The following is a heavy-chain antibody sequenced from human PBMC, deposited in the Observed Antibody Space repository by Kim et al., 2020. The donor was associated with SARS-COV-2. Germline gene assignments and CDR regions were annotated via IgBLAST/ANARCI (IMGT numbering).Heavy chain of an antibody. J-gene: IGHJ4*02. V-gene: IGHV3-30-3*01. Sequence: GGSLRLSCAASGFIFSSYAMHWVRQAPGKGLEWVAVISYDESHKYYADSVKGRFTISRDNSKNTLYLQMSSLRAEDTAVYYCAITRVRQQLVSPFDFWGQGTLVTVSS. CDR3: AITRVRQQLVSPFDF. D-gene: IGHD6-13*01. CDR2: ISYDESHK. CDR1: GFIFSSYA.